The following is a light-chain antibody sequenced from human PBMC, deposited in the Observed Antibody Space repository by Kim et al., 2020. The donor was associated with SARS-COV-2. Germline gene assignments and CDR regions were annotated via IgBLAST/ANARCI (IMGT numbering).Light chain of an antibody. V-gene: IGLV6-57*03. J-gene: IGLJ3*02. CDR1: GGSITSYY. CDR3: QSYDSGVWV. Sequence: TTSCPRPGGSITSYYVHWDHQRPGSAPTTVIYEDNQRPSGVPARFSGSIDRPSNSVSLSISGLKTEDEADYYCQSYDSGVWVFGEGTKLTVL. CDR2: EDN.